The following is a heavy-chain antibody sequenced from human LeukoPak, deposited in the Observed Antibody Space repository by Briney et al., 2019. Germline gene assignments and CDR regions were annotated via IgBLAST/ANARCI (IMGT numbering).Heavy chain of an antibody. D-gene: IGHD1-26*01. CDR2: ISRSGGIT. J-gene: IGHJ4*02. CDR1: GFSFSSYT. V-gene: IGHV3-23*01. Sequence: PGGSLRLSCAASGFSFSSYTMSWVRQAPGKGLEWVSAISRSGGITYYADSVKGRFTISRDNSKNTLFLQMNSLRAEDTAVYHCAREDSGNDYFDFWGQGTLGTLSS. CDR3: AREDSGNDYFDF.